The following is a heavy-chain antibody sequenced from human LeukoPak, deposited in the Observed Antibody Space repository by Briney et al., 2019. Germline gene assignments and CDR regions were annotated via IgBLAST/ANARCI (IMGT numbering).Heavy chain of an antibody. CDR2: IYYSGST. V-gene: IGHV4-59*11. CDR1: GGSISSHY. CDR3: ARVITMVRGVIKGLGYMDV. Sequence: SETLPLTCTVSGGSISSHYWSWIRQPPGKGLEWIGYIYYSGSTNYNPSLKSRVTISVDTSKNQFSLKLSSVTAADTAVYYCARVITMVRGVIKGLGYMDVWGKGTTVTVSS. J-gene: IGHJ6*03. D-gene: IGHD3-10*01.